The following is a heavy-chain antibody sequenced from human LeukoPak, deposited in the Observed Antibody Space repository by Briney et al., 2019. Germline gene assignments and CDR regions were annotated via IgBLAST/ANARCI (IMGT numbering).Heavy chain of an antibody. CDR2: INPNSGGT. V-gene: IGHV1-2*02. CDR3: ARSLEVALIGGMDV. D-gene: IGHD3-16*01. J-gene: IGHJ6*02. CDR1: GYTFTGYY. Sequence: ALVKVSCKASGYTFTGYYMHWARQAPGQGLEWMGWINPNSGGTNYAQKFQGRVTMTRDTSISTAYMELSRLRSDDTAVYYCARSLEVALIGGMDVWGQGTTVTVSS.